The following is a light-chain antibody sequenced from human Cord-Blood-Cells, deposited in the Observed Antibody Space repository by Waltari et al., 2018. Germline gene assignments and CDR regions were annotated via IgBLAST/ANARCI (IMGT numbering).Light chain of an antibody. CDR1: QSVSSN. Sequence: EIVMTQSPATLSVSPGERATLSCRASQSVSSNLAWYQQKPGQAPRLLIYGASTRATCIPARFSGSGSGTEFTLTISSLQSEDFVVYYCQQYNNWPSFTFGPGTKVDIK. J-gene: IGKJ3*01. V-gene: IGKV3-15*01. CDR2: GAS. CDR3: QQYNNWPSFT.